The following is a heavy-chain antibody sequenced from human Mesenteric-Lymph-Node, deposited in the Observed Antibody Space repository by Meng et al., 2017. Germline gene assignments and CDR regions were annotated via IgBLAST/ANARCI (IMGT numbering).Heavy chain of an antibody. V-gene: IGHV1-2*02. D-gene: IGHD6-13*01. J-gene: IGHJ5*02. CDR3: ARASRGIADAGANSLYDPWRNNWFDP. Sequence: ASVKVSCKASGYTFTGYYMHWVRQAPGQGLEWMGWINPNSGGTNYAQKFQGRVTMTMDTSISTAYMELSRLRSDDTAVYYCARASRGIADAGANSLYDPWRNNWFDPWGQGTLVTVSS. CDR1: GYTFTGYY. CDR2: INPNSGGT.